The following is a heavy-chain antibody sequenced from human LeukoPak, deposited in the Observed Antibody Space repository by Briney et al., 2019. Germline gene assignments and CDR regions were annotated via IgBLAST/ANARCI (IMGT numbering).Heavy chain of an antibody. CDR2: IHYTGST. V-gene: IGHV4-59*13. CDR3: ARGRPDPQNSDYWDY. Sequence: SETLSLTCTVSRGSISTYYWSWIRQTPGTTLEWIGNIHYTGSTIYRPSLKSRVTISLDTPKNQFSLSLTSVTTADTAIYYCARGRPDPQNSDYWDYWGQGIQVTVSP. CDR1: RGSISTYY. J-gene: IGHJ4*02. D-gene: IGHD3-22*01.